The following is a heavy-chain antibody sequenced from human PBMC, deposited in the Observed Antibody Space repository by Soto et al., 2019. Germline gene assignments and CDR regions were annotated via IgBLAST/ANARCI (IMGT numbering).Heavy chain of an antibody. CDR3: AKDVIPASYYASSGDYYKGAFDI. CDR2: ITWNSGSI. D-gene: IGHD3-22*01. V-gene: IGHV3-9*01. CDR1: GFTFNDYA. J-gene: IGHJ3*02. Sequence: EVQRVESGGGLVQPGRSLRLSCAASGFTFNDYAMHWVRQAPGKGLEWVSGITWNSGSIAYADSVKGRFTISRDNAKHSLDLHMHSLRAADTVFYYCAKDVIPASYYASSGDYYKGAFDIWGQGAMVTVSS.